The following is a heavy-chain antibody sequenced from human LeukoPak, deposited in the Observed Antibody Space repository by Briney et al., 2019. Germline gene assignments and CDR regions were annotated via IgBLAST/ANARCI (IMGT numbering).Heavy chain of an antibody. CDR2: IYHSGST. CDR1: GGSISSSNW. CDR3: AKDLGPAYFYLDV. D-gene: IGHD7-27*01. J-gene: IGHJ6*03. Sequence: PSETLSLTCAVSGGSISSSNWWSWVRQPPGKGLEWIGEIYHSGSTNYNPSLKSRVTISGDTSKNQFSLRLTSVTAADTAIYYCAKDLGPAYFYLDVWGKGTTVTISS. V-gene: IGHV4-4*02.